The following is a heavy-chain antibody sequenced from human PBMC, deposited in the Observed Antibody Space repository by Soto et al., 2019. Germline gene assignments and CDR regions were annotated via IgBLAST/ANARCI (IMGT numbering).Heavy chain of an antibody. V-gene: IGHV4-30-2*06. CDR2: IYYTGST. Sequence: SETLSLTCTVSGGSISNGNYSWSWIRQSRGKGLEWIGYIYYTGSTYYNPSLKSRVTISIDRSKNQFSLKLTSVTVADSAVYYCARGGFQLLPDYWGQGSLVTVSS. CDR3: ARGGFQLLPDY. J-gene: IGHJ4*02. CDR1: GGSISNGNYS. D-gene: IGHD2-21*01.